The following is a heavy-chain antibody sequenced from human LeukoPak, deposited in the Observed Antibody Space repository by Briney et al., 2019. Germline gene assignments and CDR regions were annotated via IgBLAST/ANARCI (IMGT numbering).Heavy chain of an antibody. Sequence: ASVKVSCKASGYTFTGYYIHWVRQAPGRGLEWMGWMNPKSGGTNYAQKFEARVTMSRDTSISTAYMELSRLRFDDTAVYYCARSPDILTGEKFDYWGQGTLVTVSS. J-gene: IGHJ4*02. CDR3: ARSPDILTGEKFDY. CDR2: MNPKSGGT. D-gene: IGHD3-9*01. CDR1: GYTFTGYY. V-gene: IGHV1-2*02.